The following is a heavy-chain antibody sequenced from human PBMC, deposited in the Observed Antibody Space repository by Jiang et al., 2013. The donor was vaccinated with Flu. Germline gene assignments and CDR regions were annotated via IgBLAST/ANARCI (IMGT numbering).Heavy chain of an antibody. V-gene: IGHV1-58*01. J-gene: IGHJ6*03. D-gene: IGHD6-19*01. CDR1: GFTFSNSA. CDR3: AAAPXYRLEGHQFYDYYYVDV. CDR2: IVVGSGNT. Sequence: GAEVKKPGTSVKVSCKASGFTFSNSAVQWVRQARGQRLEWIGWIVVGSGNTNYAQKFQERVTITRDMSTSTAYMELSSLRSEDSAVYYCAAAPXYRLEGHQFYDYYYVDVWGTGTTVHRLL.